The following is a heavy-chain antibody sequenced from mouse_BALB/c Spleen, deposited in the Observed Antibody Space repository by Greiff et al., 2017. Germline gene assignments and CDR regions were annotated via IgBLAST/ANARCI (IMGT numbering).Heavy chain of an antibody. D-gene: IGHD3-3*01. J-gene: IGHJ3*01. Sequence: QVQLQQPGAELVRPGASVKLSCKASGYTFTSYWMNWVKQRPGQGLEWIGRIDPDDSDTHYNQKFKDKAIMTVDKSSSTAYMQLSSLTSEDSAVFYCARRDSEGYGFAYWGQGTLVTVSA. CDR1: GYTFTSYW. CDR2: IDPDDSDT. V-gene: IGHV1-74*01. CDR3: ARRDSEGYGFAY.